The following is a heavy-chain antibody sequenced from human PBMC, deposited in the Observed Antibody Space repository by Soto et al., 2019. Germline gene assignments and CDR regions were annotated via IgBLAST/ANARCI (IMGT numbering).Heavy chain of an antibody. CDR1: GFTFSDHF. CDR3: TSTQSRSSDWYYY. Sequence: EVQLVESGGGLVQPGGSLRLSCAASGFTFSDHFMEWVRQAPGKELEWVGRARHKTGHNMTEYAASVQGRFTISRDESKNSLFLQMSCLQTEDTSVYYCTSTQSRSSDWYYYWGQGTLVTVSS. D-gene: IGHD6-19*01. V-gene: IGHV3-72*01. J-gene: IGHJ4*02. CDR2: ARHKTGHNMT.